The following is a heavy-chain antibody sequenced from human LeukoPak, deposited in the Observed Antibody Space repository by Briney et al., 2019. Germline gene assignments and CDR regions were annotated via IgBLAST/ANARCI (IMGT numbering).Heavy chain of an antibody. J-gene: IGHJ4*02. V-gene: IGHV3-30*02. CDR3: ASKDPYDSRGYLLDY. Sequence: GGSLRLSCAASGFTFSSYGMHWVRQAPGTGLEWVAFIRSDGSNKNYADSVKGRFTISRDSSKNTLYLQMNSLRAEDTAVYYCASKDPYDSRGYLLDYWGQGTLVTVSA. D-gene: IGHD3-22*01. CDR1: GFTFSSYG. CDR2: IRSDGSNK.